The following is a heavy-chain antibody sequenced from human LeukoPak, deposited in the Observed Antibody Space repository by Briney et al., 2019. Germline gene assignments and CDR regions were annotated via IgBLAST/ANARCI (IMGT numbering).Heavy chain of an antibody. V-gene: IGHV4-39*01. J-gene: IGHJ5*02. CDR3: AGDVVVVAATGFDP. CDR2: IYYSGST. D-gene: IGHD2-15*01. CDR1: GGPISSSSYY. Sequence: SETLSLTCTVSGGPISSSSYYWGGIRHPPGRGLGWMGSIYYSGSTYYNPSLKSRVTISVDTSKNQFSLKLSSVTAADTAVYYCAGDVVVVAATGFDPWGQGTLVTVSS.